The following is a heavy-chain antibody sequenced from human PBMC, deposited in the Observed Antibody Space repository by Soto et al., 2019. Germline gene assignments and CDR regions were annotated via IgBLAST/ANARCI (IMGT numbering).Heavy chain of an antibody. V-gene: IGHV3-23*01. Sequence: GGSVRLSCAACGITFRSWAMSWARQAPGNGLEWVSAPSGGGGSTYYADSVKGRLTISRDNYKNTLYLQMNSLRAEDTALYNCAKDRNGILRDFDWSFDYWGQGTLVTVSS. J-gene: IGHJ4*02. D-gene: IGHD3-9*01. CDR1: GITFRSWA. CDR3: AKDRNGILRDFDWSFDY. CDR2: PSGGGGST.